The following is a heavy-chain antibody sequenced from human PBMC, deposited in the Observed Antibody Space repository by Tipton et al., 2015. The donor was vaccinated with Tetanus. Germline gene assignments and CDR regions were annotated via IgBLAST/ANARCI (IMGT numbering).Heavy chain of an antibody. CDR2: ISGNNGDT. CDR1: GYIFTSYG. V-gene: IGHV1-18*01. D-gene: IGHD2-2*01. CDR3: ARVYCSSISCFLYDS. J-gene: IGHJ5*01. Sequence: QLVQSGAEVKKPGASMKVSCKAFGYIFTSYGISWVRQAPGQGLEWMGWISGNNGDTKYAQNLQGRVTMTTDTSTSTAYMELRSLRSDDTAVYYCARVYCSSISCFLYDSWGQGTLVTVSS.